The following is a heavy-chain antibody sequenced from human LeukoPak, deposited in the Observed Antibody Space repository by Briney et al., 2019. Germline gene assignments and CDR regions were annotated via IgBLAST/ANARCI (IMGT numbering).Heavy chain of an antibody. CDR2: IYYSGST. CDR3: ASGVGYSYGTLYYYYYGMDV. CDR1: GGSISSGDYY. D-gene: IGHD5-18*01. Sequence: KTSQTLSLTCTVSGGSISSGDYYWSCIRQPPGKGLEWIGYIYYSGSTYYNPSLKSRVTISVDTSKNQFSLKLSSVTAADTAVYYCASGVGYSYGTLYYYYYGMDVWGQGTTVTVSS. V-gene: IGHV4-30-4*01. J-gene: IGHJ6*02.